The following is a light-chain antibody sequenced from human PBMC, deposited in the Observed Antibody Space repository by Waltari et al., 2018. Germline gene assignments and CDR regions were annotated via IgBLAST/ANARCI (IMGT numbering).Light chain of an antibody. CDR1: SSNIGSNY. CDR3: AAWDDSLSGPV. V-gene: IGLV1-47*01. CDR2: RNN. Sequence: QSVLTQPPSASGTPGQRVTISCSGRSSNIGSNYVYWYQQLPGTAPTLLIYRNNRRPSGVPDRFSGSKSGTSASLAISGLRSEDEADYYCAAWDDSLSGPVFGGGTKLTVL. J-gene: IGLJ2*01.